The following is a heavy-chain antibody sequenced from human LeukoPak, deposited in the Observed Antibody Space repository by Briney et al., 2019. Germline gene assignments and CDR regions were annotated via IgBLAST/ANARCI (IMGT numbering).Heavy chain of an antibody. D-gene: IGHD2-2*01. CDR3: ARQDRLGYCSSTSCATDYCYMDV. J-gene: IGHJ6*03. CDR2: IYTSGST. V-gene: IGHV4-4*09. CDR1: GGSISSYY. Sequence: PSETLSLTCTVSGGSISSYYWSWIRQPPGKGLEGIGYIYTSGSTNYNPSLKSRVTISVDTSKNQFSLKLSSVTAADTAVYYCARQDRLGYCSSTSCATDYCYMDVWGKGTTVTVSS.